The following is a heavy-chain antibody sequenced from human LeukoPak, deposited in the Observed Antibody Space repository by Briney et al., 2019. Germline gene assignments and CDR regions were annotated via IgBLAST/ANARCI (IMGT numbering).Heavy chain of an antibody. CDR1: GFTFSSDA. Sequence: PGGSLRLSCAASGFTFSSDAMHWVRQAPGKGLEWVAVISYDGSDKYYADSVKGRFIISRDNSRNTLYLQMNSLRAEDTAVYYCARDGRWLQSSFDIWGQGTMVTDSS. D-gene: IGHD5-24*01. V-gene: IGHV3-30*14. J-gene: IGHJ3*02. CDR3: ARDGRWLQSSFDI. CDR2: ISYDGSDK.